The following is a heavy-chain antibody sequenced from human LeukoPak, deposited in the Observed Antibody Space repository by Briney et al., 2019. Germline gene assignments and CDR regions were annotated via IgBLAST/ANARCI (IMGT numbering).Heavy chain of an antibody. CDR1: GGSFSGYY. Sequence: SETLSLTCAVYGGSFSGYYWSWIRQPPGKGLEWIGEINHSGSTNYNPSLKSRVTISVDTSKNQFSLKLSSVTAADTAVYYCARHPLLRGGRDSFDYWGQGTLVTVSS. CDR2: INHSGST. J-gene: IGHJ4*02. V-gene: IGHV4-34*01. CDR3: ARHPLLRGGRDSFDY. D-gene: IGHD2-15*01.